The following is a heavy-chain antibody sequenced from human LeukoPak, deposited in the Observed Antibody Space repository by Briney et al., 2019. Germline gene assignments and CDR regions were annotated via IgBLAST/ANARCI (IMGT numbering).Heavy chain of an antibody. CDR1: GYTFTSYG. V-gene: IGHV1-18*01. CDR2: ISAYNGNT. Sequence: ASVKVSCKASGYTFTSYGISWVRQAPGQGLEWMGWISAYNGNTNYAQKLQGRVTMTTDTSTSTAYMELRSLRSDDTAVYYCAGLRGYSGYDSSFYYGMDVWGQGTTVTVSS. D-gene: IGHD5-12*01. J-gene: IGHJ6*02. CDR3: AGLRGYSGYDSSFYYGMDV.